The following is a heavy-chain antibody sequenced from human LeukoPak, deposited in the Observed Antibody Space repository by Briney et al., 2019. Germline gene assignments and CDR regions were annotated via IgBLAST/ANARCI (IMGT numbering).Heavy chain of an antibody. Sequence: PGGSLRLSCAASGFTVSSNYMSWVRQAPGKGLEWVSAISGSGGSTYYADSVKGRFTISRDNSKNTLYLQMNSLRAEDTAVYYCAKDGAGIAVAGTFDYWGQGTLVTVSS. V-gene: IGHV3-23*01. CDR3: AKDGAGIAVAGTFDY. J-gene: IGHJ4*02. CDR2: ISGSGGST. D-gene: IGHD6-19*01. CDR1: GFTVSSNY.